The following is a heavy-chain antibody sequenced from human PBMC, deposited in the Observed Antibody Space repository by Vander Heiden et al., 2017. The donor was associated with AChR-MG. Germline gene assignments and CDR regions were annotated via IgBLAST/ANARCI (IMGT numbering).Heavy chain of an antibody. J-gene: IGHJ6*03. D-gene: IGHD1-1*01. CDR1: GGTFSSYA. V-gene: IGHV1-69*01. CDR2: IIPIFGTA. CDR3: ARDNEHDYYYYMDV. Sequence: QVQLVQSGAEVKKPGSSVTVSCKASGGTFSSYAISWVRQAPGQGLGGMGGIIPIFGTANYGQKFQGRVTITADESTSTAYMELSSLRSEDTAVYYCARDNEHDYYYYMDVWGKGTTVTVSS.